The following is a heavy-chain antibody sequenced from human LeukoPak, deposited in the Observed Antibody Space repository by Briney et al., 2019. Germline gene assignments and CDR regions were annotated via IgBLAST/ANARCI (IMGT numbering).Heavy chain of an antibody. D-gene: IGHD3-9*01. CDR2: IYPGDSDT. CDR3: ARLGSRYFDWSSYYFDY. Sequence: GESLKISCKGSGYSFTSYWIGWVRQMPGKGLEWMGIIYPGDSDTRYSPSFQGQVTISADKSISTAYLQWSSLKASDTAMYYCARLGSRYFDWSSYYFDYWGQGTLVTVSS. J-gene: IGHJ4*02. CDR1: GYSFTSYW. V-gene: IGHV5-51*01.